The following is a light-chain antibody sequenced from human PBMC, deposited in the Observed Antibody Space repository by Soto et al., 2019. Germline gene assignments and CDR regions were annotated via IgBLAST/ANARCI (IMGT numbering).Light chain of an antibody. CDR3: SSYRSSSTFYV. CDR2: GND. J-gene: IGLJ1*01. Sequence: QSVLTQPPSASGTPGQRVTISCSGSSSNIGGNIVNWYQQLPGTAPKLLIFGNDQRPSWVPDRFSGSKSGTSASLAISGLQAEDEADYYCSSYRSSSTFYVFGTGTKVTVL. V-gene: IGLV1-44*01. CDR1: SSNIGGNI.